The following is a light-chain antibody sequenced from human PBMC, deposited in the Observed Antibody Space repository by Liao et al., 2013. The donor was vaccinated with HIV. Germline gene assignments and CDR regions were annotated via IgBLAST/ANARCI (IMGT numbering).Light chain of an antibody. CDR1: ALPKQI. CDR3: QSADSSDTSRV. Sequence: SYELTQPPSVSVSPGQTARITCSGDALPKQIWLLVPAEARPGPSYYSYIKTRRGPSGIPERFSGSSSGTTVTLTISGVQAEDEADYYCQSADSSDTSRVFGGGT. V-gene: IGLV3-25*03. CDR2: KT. J-gene: IGLJ3*02.